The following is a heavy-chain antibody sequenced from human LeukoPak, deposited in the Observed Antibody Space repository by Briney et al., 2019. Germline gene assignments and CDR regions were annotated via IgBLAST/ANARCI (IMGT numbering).Heavy chain of an antibody. V-gene: IGHV3-74*01. CDR2: IKSDGTTT. J-gene: IGHJ5*02. CDR3: AVSNGGYGP. D-gene: IGHD5-12*01. CDR1: AFNFTAYW. Sequence: GGSLRLSCASSAFNFTAYWMHWVRQDPRQGLLWVARIKSDGTTTNYADSVKGRFTISRDNAKNTLFLQMNSLRAEDTAVYFCAVSNGGYGPWGQGALVTVSS.